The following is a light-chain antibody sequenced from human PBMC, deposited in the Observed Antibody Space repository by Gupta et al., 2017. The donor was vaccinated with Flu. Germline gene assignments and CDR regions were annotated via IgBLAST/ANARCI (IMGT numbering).Light chain of an antibody. V-gene: IGKV3-15*01. J-gene: IGKJ4*01. Sequence: EILMTPSPASLSVSPGERATLSCRASQSVSSNLAWDQQKPGQAPRRLIYGASTRATGIPARFSGSGSGTEFTLTISSLQSEDFAVYYCQQYNNWPPLTFGGGTKVEIK. CDR1: QSVSSN. CDR2: GAS. CDR3: QQYNNWPPLT.